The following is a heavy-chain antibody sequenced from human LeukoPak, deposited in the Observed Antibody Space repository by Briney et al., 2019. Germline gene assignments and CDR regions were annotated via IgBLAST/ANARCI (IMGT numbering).Heavy chain of an antibody. CDR2: IFYNGST. V-gene: IGHV4-59*08. J-gene: IGHJ4*02. Sequence: SETASLLCTLSHASQCPYYESWVRQSPGKRLDWIGYIFYNGSTNYNPSLKSRVTITIDPSRNRFTRKESSVAATYTAVYYGARGSSYFEFWGQGTLVTVSS. CDR1: HASQCPYY. CDR3: ARGSSYFEF.